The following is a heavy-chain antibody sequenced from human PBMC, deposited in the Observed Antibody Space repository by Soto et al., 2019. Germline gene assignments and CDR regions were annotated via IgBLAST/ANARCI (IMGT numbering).Heavy chain of an antibody. CDR3: AKDQGAVAGYYYYYGMDV. Sequence: QVQLVESGGGVVQPGRSLRLSCAASGFTFSSYGMHWVRQAPGKGLEWVAVISYDGSNNYYGDSVKGRFTISRDNSKNALYLQMNSLRAEDTAVYYCAKDQGAVAGYYYYYGMDVWGQGTTVTVSS. D-gene: IGHD6-19*01. CDR2: ISYDGSNN. CDR1: GFTFSSYG. J-gene: IGHJ6*02. V-gene: IGHV3-30*18.